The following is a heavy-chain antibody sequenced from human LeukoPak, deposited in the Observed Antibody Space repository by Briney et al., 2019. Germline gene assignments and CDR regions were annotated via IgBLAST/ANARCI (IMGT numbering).Heavy chain of an antibody. D-gene: IGHD3-22*01. CDR1: GYTFTGYY. V-gene: IGHV1-2*02. Sequence: ASVKVSCKASGYTFTGYYMHWVRQAPGQGLEWMGWINPNSGGTNYAQKFQGRVTMTRDTSISTAYMELSRLRSDDTAVYYCARDGPPTHDRVYFGYWGQGTLVTVSS. CDR3: ARDGPPTHDRVYFGY. CDR2: INPNSGGT. J-gene: IGHJ4*02.